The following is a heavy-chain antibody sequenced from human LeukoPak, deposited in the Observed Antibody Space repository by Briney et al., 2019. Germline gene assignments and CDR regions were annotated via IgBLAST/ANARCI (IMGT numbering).Heavy chain of an antibody. V-gene: IGHV3-23*01. D-gene: IGHD3-10*01. CDR3: AKETVWFGELGPSYNWFDP. CDR2: ISGSGGST. Sequence: ERSLRLSCAASGFTFSSYAMSWVRQAPGKGLEWVSAISGSGGSTYYADSVKGRFTISRDNSKNTLYLQVNSLRAEDTAVYYCAKETVWFGELGPSYNWFDPWGQGTLVTVSS. CDR1: GFTFSSYA. J-gene: IGHJ5*02.